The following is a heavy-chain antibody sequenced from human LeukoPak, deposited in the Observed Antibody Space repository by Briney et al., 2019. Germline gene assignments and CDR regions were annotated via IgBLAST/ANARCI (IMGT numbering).Heavy chain of an antibody. Sequence: GASVKVSCKASGGTFSSYAISWVRQAPGHGLEWMGRFIPLLGIPNYAQKFQGRVTITADTSTSTVYMELSSLRSEDTAVYFCARDTDSYTMDRGLIVRKFSYYYGMDVWGQGTTVTVSS. J-gene: IGHJ6*02. D-gene: IGHD3-10*01. CDR1: GGTFSSYA. CDR3: ARDTDSYTMDRGLIVRKFSYYYGMDV. CDR2: FIPLLGIP. V-gene: IGHV1-69*04.